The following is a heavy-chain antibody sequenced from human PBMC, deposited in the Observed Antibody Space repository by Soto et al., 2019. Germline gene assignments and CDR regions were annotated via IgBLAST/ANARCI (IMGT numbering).Heavy chain of an antibody. J-gene: IGHJ6*02. CDR1: GGSFVGYY. CDR2: INHSGST. CDR3: AIARDTPRTYYYYGMDV. V-gene: IGHV4-34*01. Sequence: SETLSLTCAVYGGSFVGYYCSCVRHPPLKWREWNGEINHSGSTNYNPSLKSRVTISVDTSKNQFSLKLSSVTAADTAVYYCAIARDTPRTYYYYGMDVWGQPTTVIFCS. D-gene: IGHD5-18*01.